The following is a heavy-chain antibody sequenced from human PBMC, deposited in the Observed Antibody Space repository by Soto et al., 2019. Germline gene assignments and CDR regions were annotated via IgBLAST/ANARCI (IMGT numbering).Heavy chain of an antibody. CDR3: AHRRRDLLTGNYYFDY. Sequence: QITLKESGPTLVKPTQTLTLTCTFSGFSLNTRGVGVGWIRQPPGKALEWLALISWDDEKRYSPSLKSRLTTXXDTSDNQVVLTTTNTAPVETATYYWAHRRRDLLTGNYYFDYWGQGTRVTVSS. V-gene: IGHV2-5*02. CDR1: GFSLNTRGVG. CDR2: ISWDDEK. J-gene: IGHJ4*02. D-gene: IGHD3-9*01.